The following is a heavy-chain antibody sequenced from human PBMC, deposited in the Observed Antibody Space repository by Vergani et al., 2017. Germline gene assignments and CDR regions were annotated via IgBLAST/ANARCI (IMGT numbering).Heavy chain of an antibody. J-gene: IGHJ6*03. Sequence: QVQLQQWGGGLLKPSETLSLTCVVNGGSFTSYHWTWIRQSPGEGLEWVGDIDHTGRPDYNPSLKSRLTMSVDNSRNKFSLTLNSVTATDTAIYFFAGVNTETNGHLYYDYYMDVWGQGTAVTVS. CDR3: AGVNTETNGHLYYDYYMDV. CDR2: IDHTGRP. D-gene: IGHD4-11*01. V-gene: IGHV4-34*01. CDR1: GGSFTSYH.